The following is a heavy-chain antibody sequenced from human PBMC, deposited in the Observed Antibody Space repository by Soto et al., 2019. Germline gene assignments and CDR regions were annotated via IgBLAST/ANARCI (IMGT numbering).Heavy chain of an antibody. J-gene: IGHJ4*02. D-gene: IGHD3-10*01. CDR2: INHSGST. V-gene: IGHV4-34*01. CDR1: GGSFSGYY. CDR3: ERGMVSYYGSGSAIDY. Sequence: SETLSLTCAVYGGSFSGYYWSWIRHPPGKGLEWIGEINHSGSTNYNPSLKSRVTISVDTSKNQFSLKLSSVTAADTAVYYCERGMVSYYGSGSAIDYRGQRNMVTVSS.